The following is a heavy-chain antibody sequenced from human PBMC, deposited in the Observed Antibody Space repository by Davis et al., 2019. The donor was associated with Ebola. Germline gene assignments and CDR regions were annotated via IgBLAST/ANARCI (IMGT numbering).Heavy chain of an antibody. Sequence: PGGSLRLSCAASGFMFSSHAVHWVRQAPGKGLEWVAVISYDGNNKYYADSVKGRFTISRNKSNSTIYLQMNSLKTEDTAVYHCARDSNSSGYYGWFDAWGQGTLVTVSS. CDR3: ARDSNSSGYYGWFDA. CDR2: ISYDGNNK. D-gene: IGHD3-22*01. V-gene: IGHV3-30*01. J-gene: IGHJ5*02. CDR1: GFMFSSHA.